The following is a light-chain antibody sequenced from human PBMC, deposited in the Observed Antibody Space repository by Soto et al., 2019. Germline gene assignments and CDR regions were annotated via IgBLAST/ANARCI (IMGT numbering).Light chain of an antibody. Sequence: QSVLTQPASVSGSPGQSITISCTGTSSDVGGYNYVSWHQQHPGRAPKVLIYEVSDRPSGVSDRFSGSKSGNTASLTISGLQAEDEADYYRSSYTSSSTLDYVFGTGTKVTVL. CDR1: SSDVGGYNY. J-gene: IGLJ1*01. CDR3: SSYTSSSTLDYV. CDR2: EVS. V-gene: IGLV2-14*01.